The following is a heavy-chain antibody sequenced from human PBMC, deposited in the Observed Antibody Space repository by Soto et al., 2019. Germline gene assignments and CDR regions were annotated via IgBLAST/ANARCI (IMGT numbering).Heavy chain of an antibody. CDR2: ISGSGCST. CDR3: ANPPPTMESTIYYYYGMDV. V-gene: IGHV3-23*01. J-gene: IGHJ6*02. Sequence: EVQLLESGGGLVQPGGSLRLSCAASGFTFSNYAMTWVRQAPGKGLEWVSAISGSGCSTYYADSVKGRFTISRDNSKNTLYLQMDSLRAEDTAVYYCANPPPTMESTIYYYYGMDVWGQGTTVTVSS. D-gene: IGHD1-26*01. CDR1: GFTFSNYA.